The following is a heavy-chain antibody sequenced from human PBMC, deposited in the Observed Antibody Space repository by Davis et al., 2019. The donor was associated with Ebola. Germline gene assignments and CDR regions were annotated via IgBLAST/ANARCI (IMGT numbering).Heavy chain of an antibody. J-gene: IGHJ3*02. CDR2: IWYDGSNK. CDR3: AKVPSGSGSYDAFDI. V-gene: IGHV3-33*06. CDR1: GFTFSSYG. Sequence: PGGSLRLSCAASGFTFSSYGMHWVRQAPGKGLEWVAVIWYDGSNKYYADSVKGRFTISRDNSKNTLYLQMNSLRAEDTAVYYCAKVPSGSGSYDAFDIWGQGTMVTVSS. D-gene: IGHD1-26*01.